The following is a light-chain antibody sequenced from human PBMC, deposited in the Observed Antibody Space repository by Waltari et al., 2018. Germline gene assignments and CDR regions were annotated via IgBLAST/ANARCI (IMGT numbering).Light chain of an antibody. J-gene: IGKJ1*01. CDR2: GAS. V-gene: IGKV3-15*01. CDR1: QSVTTN. CDR3: QQYHQRPPWT. Sequence: VLTQFPDTLSVSPAERATPSCRASQSVTTNLAWYQQKPGLPPRLLIYGASTRATGVPARFSGSGSGTEFTLIISSLQSEDFAVYYCQQYHQRPPWTFGQGTKVEIK.